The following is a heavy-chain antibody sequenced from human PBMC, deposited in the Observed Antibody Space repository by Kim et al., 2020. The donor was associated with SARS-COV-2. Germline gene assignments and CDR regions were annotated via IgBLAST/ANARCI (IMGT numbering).Heavy chain of an antibody. J-gene: IGHJ4*02. CDR3: AREKTMITMIYIPVGFDY. CDR1: GFTFSSYW. D-gene: IGHD3-22*01. V-gene: IGHV3-7*03. Sequence: GGSLRLSCAASGFTFSSYWMSWVRQAPGKGLEWVANIKQDGSEKYYVDSVKGRFTISRDNAKNSLYLQMNSLRAEDTAVYYCAREKTMITMIYIPVGFDYWGQRTLVTVSS. CDR2: IKQDGSEK.